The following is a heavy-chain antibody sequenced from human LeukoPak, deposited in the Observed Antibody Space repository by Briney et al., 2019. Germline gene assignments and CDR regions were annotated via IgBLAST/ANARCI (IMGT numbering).Heavy chain of an antibody. CDR2: IGSRSASI. Sequence: KAGGSLRLSCAASGFTFSSYSMNWVRQAPGKGLEWVSSIGSRSASIYYADSVKGGFTISRDNAKNSLYLQMNSLRAEDTAVYYCARESSESFDIWGQGTMVTVSS. J-gene: IGHJ3*02. V-gene: IGHV3-21*01. CDR1: GFTFSSYS. CDR3: ARESSESFDI. D-gene: IGHD6-25*01.